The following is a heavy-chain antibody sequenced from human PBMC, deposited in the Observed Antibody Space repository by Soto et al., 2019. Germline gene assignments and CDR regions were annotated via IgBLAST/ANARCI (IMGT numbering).Heavy chain of an antibody. CDR3: VRGGDYDGLDV. D-gene: IGHD4-17*01. CDR2: ISTSGVKI. CDR1: VFTFSSSE. V-gene: IGHV3-48*03. Sequence: PGGTLRLSCAASVFTFSSSEMNWVRQAPGKGLEWVSYISTSGVKIYYGDSVKGRFTISRDNADGSLVLEMSSLRPEDTGVYHCVRGGDYDGLDVWGPGTTVTVSS. J-gene: IGHJ6*02.